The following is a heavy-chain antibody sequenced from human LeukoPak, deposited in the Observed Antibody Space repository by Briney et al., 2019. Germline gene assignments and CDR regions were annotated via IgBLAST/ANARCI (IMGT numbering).Heavy chain of an antibody. V-gene: IGHV5-51*01. D-gene: IGHD4-11*01. CDR2: IFPGDSNT. CDR3: AGHWYNGNYWIAFDI. J-gene: IGHJ3*02. CDR1: GYSFSSYW. Sequence: LGESLKISCKGSGYSFSSYWIAWVRQMPGKGLEWMGIIFPGDSNTRYSPSFQGQVTISADKSISTAYLQWSSLKASDTAMYYCAGHWYNGNYWIAFDIWGQGTMVTVSS.